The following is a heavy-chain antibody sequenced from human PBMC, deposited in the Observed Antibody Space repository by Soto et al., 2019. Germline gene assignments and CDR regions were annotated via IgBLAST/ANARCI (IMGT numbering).Heavy chain of an antibody. V-gene: IGHV1-69*06. Sequence: QVQLVQSGAEVKKPGSSVKVSCKASGGTFSSYAISWVRQAPGQGLEWMGGIIPIFGTANYAQKFQGSVTITADKSASTAYMERSSLRSEDTAVYYCAKSIVVVTADAFDIWGQGTMFTVSS. CDR1: GGTFSSYA. CDR2: IIPIFGTA. J-gene: IGHJ3*02. D-gene: IGHD2-21*02. CDR3: AKSIVVVTADAFDI.